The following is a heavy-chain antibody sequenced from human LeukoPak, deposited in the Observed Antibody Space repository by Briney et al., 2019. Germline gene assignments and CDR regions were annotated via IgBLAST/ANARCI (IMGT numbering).Heavy chain of an antibody. J-gene: IGHJ6*03. V-gene: IGHV4-39*01. D-gene: IGHD5-18*01. CDR3: ARHRRGYSYGYYYYYMDV. CDR1: GDSITSSSYY. CDR2: VSYIGSL. Sequence: SETLSLTCTVSGDSITSSSYYWGWIRQPPGKGLEWIGSVSYIGSLYNNASIKSRVTISVDTSKNQFSLKLSSVTAADTAVYYCARHRRGYSYGYYYYYMDVWGKGTTVTISS.